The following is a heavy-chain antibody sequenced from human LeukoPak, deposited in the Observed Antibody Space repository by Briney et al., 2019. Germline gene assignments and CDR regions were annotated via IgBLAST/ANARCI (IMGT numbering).Heavy chain of an antibody. D-gene: IGHD3-10*01. CDR2: IYTSGST. Sequence: SETLSLTCTVSGGSISSYYWSWIRQPAGKGLEWIGRIYTSGSTNYNPSLKSRVTMSVDTSKNQFSLKLSSVTAAGTAVYYCARELWFGELSAFDIWGQGTMVTVSS. V-gene: IGHV4-4*07. CDR3: ARELWFGELSAFDI. CDR1: GGSISSYY. J-gene: IGHJ3*02.